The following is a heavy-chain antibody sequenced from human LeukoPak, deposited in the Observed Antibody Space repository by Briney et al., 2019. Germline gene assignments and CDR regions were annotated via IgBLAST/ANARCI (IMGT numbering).Heavy chain of an antibody. CDR2: FYSGGSV. Sequence: GGSLRLSCAVSGFSVSSSSMNWVRQAPGKGLEWVSIFYSGGSVLFADSVKGRFSVSRDSSKNTMYLQMNNLRAEDTAIYYCGTSASAHYRVFDYWGQGVLVTVSS. V-gene: IGHV3-53*01. D-gene: IGHD3-10*01. CDR1: GFSVSSSS. J-gene: IGHJ4*02. CDR3: GTSASAHYRVFDY.